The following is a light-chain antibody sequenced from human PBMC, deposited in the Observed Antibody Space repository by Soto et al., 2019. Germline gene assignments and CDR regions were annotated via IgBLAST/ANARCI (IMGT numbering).Light chain of an antibody. V-gene: IGKV3-20*01. CDR1: QIVTISS. CDR2: AAS. Sequence: EVVLTQSSGTLSLSPGERATLSCRARQIVTISSLAWSQQKPGQPPRLVIYAASTRASAIPDRFSGSGSGTDFTLTICRLQPEDFALYSCQQYGDSPYTFGPGTRVDVK. CDR3: QQYGDSPYT. J-gene: IGKJ3*01.